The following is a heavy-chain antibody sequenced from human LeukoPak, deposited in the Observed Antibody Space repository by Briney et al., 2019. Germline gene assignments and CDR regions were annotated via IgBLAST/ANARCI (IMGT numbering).Heavy chain of an antibody. CDR2: IDPSDSYT. J-gene: IGHJ3*02. CDR3: ARMIAVAGTADAFDI. V-gene: IGHV5-10-1*04. CDR1: GYRFTSYW. D-gene: IGHD6-19*01. Sequence: GESLKISCKGSGYRFTSYWISWVRQMPGKGLEWMGRIDPSDSYTNYSPSFQGQVTISADKSISTAYLQWSSLKASDTAMYYCARMIAVAGTADAFDIWGQGTMVTVSS.